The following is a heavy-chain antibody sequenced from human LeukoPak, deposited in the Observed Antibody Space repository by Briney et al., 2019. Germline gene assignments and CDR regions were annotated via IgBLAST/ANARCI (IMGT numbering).Heavy chain of an antibody. CDR1: GYTFSNFH. CDR3: ARDQGYSYGSMYHFYYMDV. J-gene: IGHJ6*03. V-gene: IGHV1-46*01. D-gene: IGHD5-18*01. Sequence: ASVKVSCKASGYTFSNFHVHWVRQAPGQGLEWMGIMNPSGGSTNYAQKFQGRVTMTRDMSTSTVYMELSSLRSEDTAVYFCARDQGYSYGSMYHFYYMDVWGEGTTVTVSS. CDR2: MNPSGGST.